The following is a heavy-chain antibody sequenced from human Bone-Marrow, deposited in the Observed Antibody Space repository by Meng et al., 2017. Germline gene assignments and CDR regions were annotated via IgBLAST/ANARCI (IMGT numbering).Heavy chain of an antibody. CDR2: IYSSGST. Sequence: QVWLQEPGPGRVMPPPTLSLACTVSGGSISSNTYYWSWIRQPAGKGLEWSGRIYSSGSTNYNPTLKSRVTISLDTSKNQFFLKLRSVTAADTAVYYCARVFDFYGSGSYKNWFNPWGQGILVTVSS. CDR1: GGSISSNTYY. D-gene: IGHD3-10*01. CDR3: ARVFDFYGSGSYKNWFNP. V-gene: IGHV4-61*02. J-gene: IGHJ5*02.